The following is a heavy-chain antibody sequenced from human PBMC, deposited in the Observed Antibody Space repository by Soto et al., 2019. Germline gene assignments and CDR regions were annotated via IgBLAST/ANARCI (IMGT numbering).Heavy chain of an antibody. CDR1: GFPLSTYG. CDR3: ARIRGYWYGLDV. J-gene: IGHJ6*02. V-gene: IGHV3-23*01. CDR2: ITGTGGDT. Sequence: EVQLLESGGGLVQPGGSLRLSCAASGFPLSTYGMSWVRQAPGQGLAWVSSITGTGGDTYYADSVKGRFTSSRDNSNNMIYLQMNSLRVEDTAVYYCARIRGYWYGLDVWGQGTTITVSS.